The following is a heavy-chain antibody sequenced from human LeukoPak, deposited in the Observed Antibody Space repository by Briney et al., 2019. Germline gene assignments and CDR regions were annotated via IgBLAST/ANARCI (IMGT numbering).Heavy chain of an antibody. Sequence: GGSLRLSCAASGVTFSNYGMHWVRQAPGKGLDWVAFIRYDGSKKYYADSVKGRFTISRDNSKNTLYLQMNSLRAEDTAVYYCARETRLRWTDYWGQGTLVTVSS. V-gene: IGHV3-30*02. D-gene: IGHD5-24*01. CDR2: IRYDGSKK. J-gene: IGHJ4*02. CDR3: ARETRLRWTDY. CDR1: GVTFSNYG.